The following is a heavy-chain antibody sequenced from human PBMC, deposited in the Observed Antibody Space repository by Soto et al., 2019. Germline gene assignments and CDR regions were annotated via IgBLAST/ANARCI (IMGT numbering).Heavy chain of an antibody. CDR2: IWFDGSNQ. V-gene: IGHV3-33*01. J-gene: IGHJ3*01. CDR3: ARDLYATYPSDAFNV. Sequence: AGSLRLSCVASGFTFSKYNMHWVRQAPGKGLEWVAVIWFDGSNQYYAGPVQGRFTISRDNSRNTLYLQMNGLRAEDTAVYHCARDLYATYPSDAFNVWGQGTSVTVSS. CDR1: GFTFSKYN. D-gene: IGHD2-2*01.